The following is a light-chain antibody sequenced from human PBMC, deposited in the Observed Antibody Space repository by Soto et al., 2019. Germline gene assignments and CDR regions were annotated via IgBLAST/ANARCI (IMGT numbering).Light chain of an antibody. CDR3: CSYAGRSTWDVV. J-gene: IGLJ2*01. Sequence: QSALTQPASVSGSPGQSITISCTGTSSDIGGYNYVSWYQQHPGRAPKLMIYEVSDRPPGVSNRFSGSKSGNTASLTISGLQAEDEADYYCCSYAGRSTWDVVFGGGTKLTVL. V-gene: IGLV2-14*03. CDR2: EVS. CDR1: SSDIGGYNY.